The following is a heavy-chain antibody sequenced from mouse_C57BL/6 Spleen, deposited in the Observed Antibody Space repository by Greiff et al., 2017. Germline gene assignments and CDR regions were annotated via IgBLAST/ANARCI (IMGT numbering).Heavy chain of an antibody. V-gene: IGHV1-81*01. J-gene: IGHJ2*01. CDR3: ARREYGNYPHFDY. Sequence: QVQLQQSGAELARPGASVKLSCKASGYTFTSYGISWVKQRTGQGLEWIGEIYPRSGNTYYNEKFKGKATLTADKSSSTAYMELRSLTSEDSAVYFCARREYGNYPHFDYWGQGTTLTVSS. D-gene: IGHD2-1*01. CDR1: GYTFTSYG. CDR2: IYPRSGNT.